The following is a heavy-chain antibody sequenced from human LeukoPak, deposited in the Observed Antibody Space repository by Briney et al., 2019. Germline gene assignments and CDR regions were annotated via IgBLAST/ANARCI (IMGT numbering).Heavy chain of an antibody. V-gene: IGHV3-66*01. D-gene: IGHD2-21*02. CDR3: ARDCGGDCYSVFDY. CDR1: GFTVSSNY. Sequence: PGGSLRLSCAASGFTVSSNYMSWVRQAPGKGLEWVLVIYSGGSTYYADSVKGRFTISRDNSKNTLYLQMNSLRAEDTAVYYCARDCGGDCYSVFDYWGQGTLVTVSS. CDR2: IYSGGST. J-gene: IGHJ4*02.